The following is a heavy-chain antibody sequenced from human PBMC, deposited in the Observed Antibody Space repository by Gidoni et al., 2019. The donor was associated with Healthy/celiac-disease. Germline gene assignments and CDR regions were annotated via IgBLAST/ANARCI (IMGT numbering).Heavy chain of an antibody. CDR1: GFTFSNAW. Sequence: EVQLVESGGGLVKPGGSLRLSCAASGFTFSNAWMSWVRQAPGKGLEWVGRIKSKTDGGTTDYAAPVKGRFTISRDDSKNTLYLQMNSLKTEDTAVYYCTYDHIDYYYYGMDVWGQGTTVTVSS. D-gene: IGHD1-1*01. CDR3: TYDHIDYYYYGMDV. V-gene: IGHV3-15*01. CDR2: IKSKTDGGTT. J-gene: IGHJ6*02.